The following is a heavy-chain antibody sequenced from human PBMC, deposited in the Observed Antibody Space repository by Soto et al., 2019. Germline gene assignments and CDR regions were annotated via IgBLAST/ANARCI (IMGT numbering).Heavy chain of an antibody. Sequence: QVQLVESGGGVVQPGRSLRLSCAASGFTFSSYGMHWVRQAPGKGLEWVAVIWYDGSNKYYADSVKGRFTISRDNSKNTLYLQMNSLRAEDTAVYYCARDDPYSPKMAYFGMDVWGQGTTVTVSS. J-gene: IGHJ6*02. D-gene: IGHD5-12*01. CDR1: GFTFSSYG. CDR3: ARDDPYSPKMAYFGMDV. CDR2: IWYDGSNK. V-gene: IGHV3-33*01.